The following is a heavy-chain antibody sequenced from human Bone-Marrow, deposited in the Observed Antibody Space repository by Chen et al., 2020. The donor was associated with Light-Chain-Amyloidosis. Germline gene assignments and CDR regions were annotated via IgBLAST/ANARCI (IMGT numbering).Heavy chain of an antibody. CDR2: ISAYNGNT. CDR3: ARELAGITIFGVVTAPDY. D-gene: IGHD3-3*01. J-gene: IGHJ4*02. CDR1: GYTFTSYG. V-gene: IGHV1-18*01. Sequence: QVQLVQSGAEVKKPGASVKVSCKASGYTFTSYGISWVRQAPGQGLEWMGWISAYNGNTNYAQKLQGRVTMTTDTSTSTAYVELRSLRSDDTAVYYCARELAGITIFGVVTAPDYWGQGTLVTCLL.